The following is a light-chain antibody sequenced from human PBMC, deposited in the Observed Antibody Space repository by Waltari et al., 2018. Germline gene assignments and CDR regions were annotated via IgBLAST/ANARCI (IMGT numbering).Light chain of an antibody. CDR2: DVT. CDR1: GSDVGGYDY. V-gene: IGLV2-14*03. Sequence: QSALTQPASVSGSPGQSITISCTGTGSDVGGYDYVSWYQHHPGKAPKLIIYDVTKRPSGVSNRFSASKSGNTASLTISGLQTEDEADYYCNSYTTSSTFLFGSGTTVTVL. CDR3: NSYTTSSTFL. J-gene: IGLJ1*01.